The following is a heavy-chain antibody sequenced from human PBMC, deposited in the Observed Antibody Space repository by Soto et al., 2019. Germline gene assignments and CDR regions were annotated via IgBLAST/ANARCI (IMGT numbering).Heavy chain of an antibody. CDR1: GFTFSSYG. V-gene: IGHV3-30*03. CDR3: ARDTQDDFWSGYYRDY. D-gene: IGHD3-3*01. J-gene: IGHJ4*02. CDR2: ISYDGSTI. Sequence: VGSLRLSCAASGFTFSSYGMHWVRQAPGKGLEWVAVISYDGSTIYYADSVKGRFTISRDNAKNSLYLQMNSLRDEDTAVYYCARDTQDDFWSGYYRDYWGQGTLVTVSS.